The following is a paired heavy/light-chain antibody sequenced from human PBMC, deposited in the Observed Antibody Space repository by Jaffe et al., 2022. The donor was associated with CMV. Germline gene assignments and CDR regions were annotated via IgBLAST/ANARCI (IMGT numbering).Light chain of an antibody. CDR1: KLGDKY. J-gene: IGLJ2*01. CDR3: QAWDSSTAGV. Sequence: SYELTQPPSVSVSPGQTASITCSGDKLGDKYACWYQQKPGQSPVLVIYQDSKRPSGIPERFSGSNSGNTATLTISGTQAMDEADYYCQAWDSSTAGVFGGGTKLTVL. CDR2: QDS. V-gene: IGLV3-1*01.
Heavy chain of an antibody. CDR1: GFTFSSYW. CDR2: IKQDGSEK. CDR3: ARFGPCSGGSCYSSTGDYYYYYGMDV. V-gene: IGHV3-7*01. D-gene: IGHD2-15*01. J-gene: IGHJ6*02. Sequence: EVQLVESGGGLVQPGGSLRLSCAASGFTFSSYWMSWVRQAPGKGLEWVANIKQDGSEKYYVDSVKGRFTISRDNAKNSLYLQMNSLRAEDTAVYYCARFGPCSGGSCYSSTGDYYYYYGMDVWGQGTTVTVSS.